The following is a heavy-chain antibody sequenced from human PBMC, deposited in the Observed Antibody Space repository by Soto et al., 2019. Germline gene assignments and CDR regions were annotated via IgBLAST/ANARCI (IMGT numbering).Heavy chain of an antibody. CDR1: GYTFTSYA. CDR3: ASTILTGYLYYYYGMDV. V-gene: IGHV1-3*01. CDR2: INAGNGNT. J-gene: IGHJ6*02. D-gene: IGHD3-9*01. Sequence: ASVKVSCKASGYTFTSYAMHWVRQAPGQRLEWMGWINAGNGNTKYSQKFQGKVTITRDTSASTAYMELSSLRSEDTSVYYCASTILTGYLYYYYGMDVWGQGTTVTVSS.